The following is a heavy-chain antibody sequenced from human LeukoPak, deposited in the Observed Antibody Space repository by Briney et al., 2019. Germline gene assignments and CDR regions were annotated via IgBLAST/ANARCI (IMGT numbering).Heavy chain of an antibody. Sequence: GGSLRLSCAASGFTFSSYAMHWVRQAPGKGLEGVAVISYDGSNKFYADSVKGRFTISRDNSKNTLYVQMNSLRAEDTAVYYCARDANWGSTDYWGQGTLVIVSS. CDR1: GFTFSSYA. CDR3: ARDANWGSTDY. D-gene: IGHD7-27*01. V-gene: IGHV3-30*14. J-gene: IGHJ4*02. CDR2: ISYDGSNK.